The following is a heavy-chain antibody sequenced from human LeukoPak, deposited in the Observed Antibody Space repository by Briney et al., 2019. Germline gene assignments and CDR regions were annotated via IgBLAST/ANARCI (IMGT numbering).Heavy chain of an antibody. CDR1: GFTFSSYG. CDR2: IWFDGSNE. CDR3: ARYCSGGSCWDY. D-gene: IGHD2-15*01. Sequence: GGSLRLSCAASGFTFSSYGMHWVRQAPGKGLEWVAVIWFDGSNEYYADSVKGRFIISRDNSKNTLYLQMNSLRAEDTAVYYCARYCSGGSCWDYWGQGTLVTVSS. V-gene: IGHV3-33*01. J-gene: IGHJ4*02.